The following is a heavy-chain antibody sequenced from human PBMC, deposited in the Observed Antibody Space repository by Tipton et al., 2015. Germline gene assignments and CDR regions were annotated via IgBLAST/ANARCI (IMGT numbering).Heavy chain of an antibody. CDR3: ALVSKGGVLRFLEDVHLGLDV. CDR2: IIPVFGTP. D-gene: IGHD3-3*01. CDR1: GGTFSSYA. J-gene: IGHJ6*02. Sequence: QVQLVQSGPEVKKPGSSVKVSCKASGGTFSSYAISWLRQAPGQGLEWMGGIIPVFGTPNYAQKFQGSVTITADISTDTTYMELSSLSSEDTAVYYCALVSKGGVLRFLEDVHLGLDVWGQGTTVTVSS. V-gene: IGHV1-69*06.